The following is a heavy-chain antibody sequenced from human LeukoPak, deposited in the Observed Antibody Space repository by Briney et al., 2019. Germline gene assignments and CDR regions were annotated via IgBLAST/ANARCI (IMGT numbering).Heavy chain of an antibody. D-gene: IGHD2-2*01. CDR2: IRSRANSYVT. Sequence: PGGSLRLSCAASGFTFSGSAMHWARQASGKGLEWVGRIRSRANSYVTAYSAAVTGRFITSRDDSSDTAYLQMNSLTTEDTAVYYCTRHSDTYCSRANCYVDNFYGLDVWGQGTRVTVSS. J-gene: IGHJ6*02. CDR1: GFTFSGSA. CDR3: TRHSDTYCSRANCYVDNFYGLDV. V-gene: IGHV3-73*01.